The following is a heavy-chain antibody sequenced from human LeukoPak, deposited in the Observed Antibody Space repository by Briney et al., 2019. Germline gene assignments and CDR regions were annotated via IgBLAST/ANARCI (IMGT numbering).Heavy chain of an antibody. D-gene: IGHD2-2*01. CDR3: ARGGIVVVPAAPPDPFAY. J-gene: IGHJ4*02. CDR1: GGTFSSYA. V-gene: IGHV1-69*13. Sequence: SVKVSCKASGGTFSSYAISWVRQAPGQGLEWMGGIIPIFGTANYAQKFQGRVTITADESTSTAYMELSSLRSEDTAVYYCARGGIVVVPAAPPDPFAYWGQGTRVTVSS. CDR2: IIPIFGTA.